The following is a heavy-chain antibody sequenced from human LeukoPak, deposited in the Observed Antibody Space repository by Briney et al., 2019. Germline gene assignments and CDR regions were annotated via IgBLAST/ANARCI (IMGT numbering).Heavy chain of an antibody. V-gene: IGHV3-21*01. J-gene: IGHJ4*02. CDR1: GFTFSSYS. D-gene: IGHD3-3*01. Sequence: GGSLRLSCAASGFTFSSYSMNWVRQAPGKGLEWVSSISSSSSYIYYADSVKGRFTISRDNAKNSLYLQMNSLRAEDTAVYYCARGSGSGGTFDYWGQGTLVTVSS. CDR2: ISSSSSYI. CDR3: ARGSGSGGTFDY.